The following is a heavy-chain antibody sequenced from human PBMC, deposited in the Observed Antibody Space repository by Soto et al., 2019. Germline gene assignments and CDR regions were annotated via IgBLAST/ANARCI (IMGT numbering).Heavy chain of an antibody. V-gene: IGHV3-23*01. CDR2: ISGSGGST. Sequence: GGSLRLSCAASGFTFSSYAMSWVRQAPGKGLEWVSAISGSGGSTYYADSVKGRFTISRDNAKNSLYLQMNSLRAEDTAVYYCAREEENCSGGSCQTYDYWGQGTLVTVSS. CDR1: GFTFSSYA. D-gene: IGHD2-15*01. J-gene: IGHJ4*02. CDR3: AREEENCSGGSCQTYDY.